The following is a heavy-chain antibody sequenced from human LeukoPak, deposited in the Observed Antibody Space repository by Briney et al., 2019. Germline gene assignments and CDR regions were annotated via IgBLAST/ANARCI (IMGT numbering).Heavy chain of an antibody. V-gene: IGHV4-39*07. Sequence: KPSETLSLTCTVSGGTISSSSYYWGWIRQPPGKGLEWIGSIYYSGSTYYNPSLKSRVTISVDTSKNQFSLKLSSVTAADTAVYYCARGWLGYSSGWYIDYWGQGTLVTVSS. CDR3: ARGWLGYSSGWYIDY. CDR2: IYYSGST. J-gene: IGHJ4*02. D-gene: IGHD6-19*01. CDR1: GGTISSSSYY.